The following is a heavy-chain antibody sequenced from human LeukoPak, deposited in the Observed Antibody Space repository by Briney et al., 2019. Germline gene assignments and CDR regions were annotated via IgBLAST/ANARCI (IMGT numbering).Heavy chain of an antibody. Sequence: GESLKICCKGSGYSFTTYWIGWVRPMPGKGLEWMGIIYPGDSDTRYSPSFQGQVTISADKSISTAYLQWSSLKASDTAMYYCARKTDDYYPFDYWGQGTLVTVSS. V-gene: IGHV5-51*01. J-gene: IGHJ4*02. CDR1: GYSFTTYW. CDR3: ARKTDDYYPFDY. CDR2: IYPGDSDT. D-gene: IGHD2-21*02.